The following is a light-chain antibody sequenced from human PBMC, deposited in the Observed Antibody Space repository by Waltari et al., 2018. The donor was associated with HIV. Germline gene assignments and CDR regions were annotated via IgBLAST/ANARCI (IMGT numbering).Light chain of an antibody. CDR3: SSYTSSSTLV. CDR1: SSDVGGYNY. J-gene: IGLJ3*02. CDR2: EVS. V-gene: IGLV2-14*01. Sequence: QSALTQPASVSGSPGQSITIPCTGTSSDVGGYNYVSWYQQHPGKAPKLMIYEVSNRPSWVSNRFSGSKSGNTASLTISGLQAEDEADYYCSSYTSSSTLVFGGGTKLTVL.